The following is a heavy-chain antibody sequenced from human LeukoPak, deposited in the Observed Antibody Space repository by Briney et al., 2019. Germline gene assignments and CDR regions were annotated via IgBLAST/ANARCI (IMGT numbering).Heavy chain of an antibody. CDR2: IWYDGSNK. J-gene: IGHJ4*02. CDR3: ARDLPLYSYFDY. CDR1: GFTFSSYG. Sequence: GGSLRLSCAASGFTFSSYGMHWVRQAPGKGLEWVAVIWYDGSNKYYADSVKGRFTISRDNSKNTLYLQMNSLRAEDTAVYYCARDLPLYSYFDYWGQGTLVTVSS. D-gene: IGHD2-2*02. V-gene: IGHV3-33*08.